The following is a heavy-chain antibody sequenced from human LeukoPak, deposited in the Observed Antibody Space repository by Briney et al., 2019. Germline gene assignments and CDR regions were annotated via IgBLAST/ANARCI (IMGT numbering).Heavy chain of an antibody. D-gene: IGHD2-2*02. CDR2: IRNDGNNK. J-gene: IGHJ3*02. V-gene: IGHV3-30*02. CDR1: GFTFNTYV. Sequence: PGGSLRLSCAASGFTFNTYVMHWVRQAPGKGLEWIAFIRNDGNNKYYADSVKGRFTISRDNSKNTLYLQMNSLRAEDTAVYYCVGGEYQLLYINAFDIWGQGTMVTVSS. CDR3: VGGEYQLLYINAFDI.